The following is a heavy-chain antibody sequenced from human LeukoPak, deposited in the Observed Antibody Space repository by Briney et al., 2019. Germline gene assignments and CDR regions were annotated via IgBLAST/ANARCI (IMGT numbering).Heavy chain of an antibody. Sequence: SATDGSAQYAESVKGRFTISRDNSKNSLYLQMNSLRDEDTAVYYGAKARIAAAGTGAFDVWGQGTMVTVSS. J-gene: IGHJ3*01. V-gene: IGHV3-23*01. CDR2: SATDGSA. D-gene: IGHD6-13*01. CDR3: AKARIAAAGTGAFDV.